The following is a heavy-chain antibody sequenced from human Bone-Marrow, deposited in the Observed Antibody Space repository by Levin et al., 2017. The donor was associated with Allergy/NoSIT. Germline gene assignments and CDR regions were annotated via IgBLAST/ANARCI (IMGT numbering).Heavy chain of an antibody. CDR2: INTNNGNP. D-gene: IGHD3-10*01. V-gene: IGHV7-4-1*02. CDR3: ASDITVRGSKAMDV. CDR1: GYTFTSYD. Sequence: GASVKVSCKASGYTFTSYDINWLRQAPGQGPEWMGWINTNNGNPRYAQGFTGRFVFSLDTSVSTANLQISSLKAEDTAVYYCASDITVRGSKAMDVWGQGTTVTVSS. J-gene: IGHJ6*02.